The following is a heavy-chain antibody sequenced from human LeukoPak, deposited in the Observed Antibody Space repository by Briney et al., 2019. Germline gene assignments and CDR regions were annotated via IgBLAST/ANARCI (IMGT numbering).Heavy chain of an antibody. Sequence: GGSLRLSCAASGFTFSSCAMTWVRQAPGKGLEWVSGISSGGDNTYYADSVKGRFTISRDNSKNTVYLQIIGLRADDTAVYHCAKEAGDGWSYFDFWGQGTLVTVSS. J-gene: IGHJ4*02. V-gene: IGHV3-23*01. CDR1: GFTFSSCA. D-gene: IGHD6-19*01. CDR2: ISSGGDNT. CDR3: AKEAGDGWSYFDF.